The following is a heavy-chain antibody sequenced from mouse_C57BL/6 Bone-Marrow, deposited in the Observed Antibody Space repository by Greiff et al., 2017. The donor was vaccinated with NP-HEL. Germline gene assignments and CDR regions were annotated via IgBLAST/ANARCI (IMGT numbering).Heavy chain of an antibody. CDR1: GYSITSGYY. V-gene: IGHV3-6*01. CDR3: ASRRSAY. Sequence: EVQLQESGPGLVKPSQSLSLTCSVTGYSITSGYYWNWIRQFPGNKLEWMGYISYDGSNNYNPSLKNRISITRDTSKNQFFLKLNSVTTEDTATYYCASRRSAYWGQGTLATVSA. J-gene: IGHJ3*01. CDR2: ISYDGSN.